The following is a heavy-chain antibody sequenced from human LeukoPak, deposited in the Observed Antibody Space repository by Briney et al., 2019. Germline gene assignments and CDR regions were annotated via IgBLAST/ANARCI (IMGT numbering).Heavy chain of an antibody. V-gene: IGHV3-30*18. CDR3: AKADIVVVVAARFDY. Sequence: GGSLRLSCAASGFTFSSYGMHWVRQAPGKGLEWVAVISYDGSNKYYADSVKGRFTISRDNSKNTLYLQMNSLRAEDTAVYYCAKADIVVVVAARFDYWGQGTLVTVSS. J-gene: IGHJ4*02. CDR2: ISYDGSNK. D-gene: IGHD2-15*01. CDR1: GFTFSSYG.